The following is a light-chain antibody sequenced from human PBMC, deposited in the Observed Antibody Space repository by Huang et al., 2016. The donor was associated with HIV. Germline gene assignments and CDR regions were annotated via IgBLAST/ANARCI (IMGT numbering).Light chain of an antibody. V-gene: IGKV6-21*02. CDR3: HQSSTLHT. Sequence: QSPKLLIKYASQSISGVPSRFSCSGSGTDFTLTINSLKAEDAATYYCHQSSTLHTFGGGTKVEIK. J-gene: IGKJ4*01. CDR2: YAS.